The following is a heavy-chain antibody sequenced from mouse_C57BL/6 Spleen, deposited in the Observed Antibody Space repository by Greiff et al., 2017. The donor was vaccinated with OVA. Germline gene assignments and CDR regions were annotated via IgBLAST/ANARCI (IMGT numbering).Heavy chain of an antibody. D-gene: IGHD1-1*01. CDR1: GYTFTDYY. CDR2: INPNNGGT. V-gene: IGHV1-26*01. Sequence: EVQLQQSGPELVKPGASVKISCKASGYTFTDYYMNWVKQSHGKSLEWIGDINPNNGGTSYNQKFKGKATLTVDKSSSTAYMELRSLTSEDSAVYYCARSYYGTSFAYWGQVTLVTVSA. CDR3: ARSYYGTSFAY. J-gene: IGHJ3*01.